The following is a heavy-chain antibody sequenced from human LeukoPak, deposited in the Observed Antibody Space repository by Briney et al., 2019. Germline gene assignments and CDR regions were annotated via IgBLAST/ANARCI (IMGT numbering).Heavy chain of an antibody. D-gene: IGHD1-26*01. CDR1: GYTFTGYY. Sequence: AASVTVSFTASGYTFTGYYMHWVRQAPGQGLEWMGWINPNSGGTNYAQKFQGRVTMTRDTSISTAYMELSRLRSDDTAVYYCARSGSYLGFDYWGQGTLVTVSS. V-gene: IGHV1-2*02. J-gene: IGHJ4*02. CDR2: INPNSGGT. CDR3: ARSGSYLGFDY.